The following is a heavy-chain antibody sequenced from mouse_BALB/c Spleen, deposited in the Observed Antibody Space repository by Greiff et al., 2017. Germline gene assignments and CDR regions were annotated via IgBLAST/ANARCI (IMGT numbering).Heavy chain of an antibody. CDR3: ARWYYGSSSYYFDY. CDR1: GYTFTSYW. V-gene: IGHV1-7*01. CDR2: INPSTGYT. Sequence: QVQLQQSGAELAKPGASVKMSCKASGYTFTSYWMHWVKQRPGQGLEWIGYINPSTGYTEYNQKFKDKATLTADKSSSTAYMQLSSLTSEDSAVYYCARWYYGSSSYYFDYWGQGTTLTVSS. D-gene: IGHD1-1*01. J-gene: IGHJ2*01.